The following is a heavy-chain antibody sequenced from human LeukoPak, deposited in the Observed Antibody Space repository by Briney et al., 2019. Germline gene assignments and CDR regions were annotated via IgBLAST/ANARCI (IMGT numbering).Heavy chain of an antibody. CDR2: ISYDGGNK. CDR3: ARSYCGGDCYPDYFDY. J-gene: IGHJ4*03. D-gene: IGHD2-21*02. Sequence: AGGSLRLSCAASGFTFSSYAMHWVRQAPGKGLEWVAVISYDGGNKYYADSVKGRFTISRDNSKNTLYLQMNSLRAEDTAVYYCARSYCGGDCYPDYFDYWGQGTTVTVSS. V-gene: IGHV3-30-3*01. CDR1: GFTFSSYA.